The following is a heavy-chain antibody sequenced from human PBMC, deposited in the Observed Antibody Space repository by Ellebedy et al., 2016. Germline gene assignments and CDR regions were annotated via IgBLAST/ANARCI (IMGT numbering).Heavy chain of an antibody. D-gene: IGHD5-24*01. V-gene: IGHV4-39*01. CDR2: IFYTGGT. J-gene: IGHJ5*02. CDR1: GGSIIGSDYY. Sequence: SETLSLTCAVSGGSIIGSDYYWAWIRQPPGKGLEWIGSIFYTGGTYLNPSLKRRVTISIDASENQFSLKVTSVPAADTAVYYCAPSYAGYNPYWFGPWGQGTLVTVAS. CDR3: APSYAGYNPYWFGP.